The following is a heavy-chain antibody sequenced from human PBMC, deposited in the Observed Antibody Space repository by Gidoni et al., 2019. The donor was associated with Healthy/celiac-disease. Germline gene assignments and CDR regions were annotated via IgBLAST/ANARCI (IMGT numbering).Heavy chain of an antibody. CDR1: GVSFSGYY. V-gene: IGHV4-34*01. CDR2: INHSGST. D-gene: IGHD6-6*01. CDR3: AIIDNYSSSSRHAFDI. J-gene: IGHJ3*02. Sequence: QVQLQQWCAGLLKTSETLSLTCAFYGVSFSGYYWSWIRQPPGKGLEWIGEINHSGSTNYNPSLKSRVTISVDTSKNQFSLKLCSVTAADTAVYYCAIIDNYSSSSRHAFDIWGQGTMVTVSS.